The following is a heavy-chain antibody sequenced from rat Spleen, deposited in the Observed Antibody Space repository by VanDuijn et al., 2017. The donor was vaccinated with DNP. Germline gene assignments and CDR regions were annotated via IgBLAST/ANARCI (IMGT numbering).Heavy chain of an antibody. Sequence: EVQLVESGGGLVQPGRSLKLSCAASGFTFNSYWMTWLRQVPGKGLEWVATILYDGNNFYYGDSVKGRFTISRDNAKSTLYLQMDSLRSEDTATYYCATPPYGYNYWYFDFWGPGTMVTVSS. CDR1: GFTFNSYW. V-gene: IGHV5S10*01. D-gene: IGHD1-6*01. CDR3: ATPPYGYNYWYFDF. CDR2: ILYDGNNF. J-gene: IGHJ1*01.